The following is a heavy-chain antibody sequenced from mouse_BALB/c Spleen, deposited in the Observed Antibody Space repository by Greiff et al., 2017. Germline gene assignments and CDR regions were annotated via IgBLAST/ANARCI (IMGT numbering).Heavy chain of an antibody. J-gene: IGHJ3*01. V-gene: IGHV5-6-3*01. CDR3: ARDGTRRAWFAY. CDR2: INSNGGST. Sequence: DVKLVESGGGLVQPGGSLKLSCAASGFTFSSYGMSWVRQTPDKRLELVATINSNGGSTYYPDSVKGRFTISRDNAKNTLYLQMSSLKSEDTAMYYCARDGTRRAWFAYWGQGTLVTVSA. CDR1: GFTFSSYG. D-gene: IGHD4-1*01.